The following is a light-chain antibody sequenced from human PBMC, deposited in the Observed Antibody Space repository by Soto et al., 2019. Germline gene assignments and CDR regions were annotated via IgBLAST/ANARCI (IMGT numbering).Light chain of an antibody. CDR3: QQYKNWPRT. J-gene: IGKJ1*01. CDR2: GAS. Sequence: EIVLTQSPATLSVSPGETATLSCRASQTLSSDLVWYQQKPGQAPRLLVYGASARASGVPARFCGSGSGTEFTLTISGLQSEDFAIYYCQQYKNWPRTFGQGTKVEIK. V-gene: IGKV3-15*01. CDR1: QTLSSD.